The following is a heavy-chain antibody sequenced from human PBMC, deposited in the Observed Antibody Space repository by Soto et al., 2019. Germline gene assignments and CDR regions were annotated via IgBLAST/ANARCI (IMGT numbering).Heavy chain of an antibody. CDR1: GGSISSSNW. D-gene: IGHD2-15*01. Sequence: PSETLSLTCGVSGGSISSSNWWTWVRQPPGKGLEWIGEIYHSGSTNYNLSLRSRVTISVDKSKNQFSLELNSVTAADTAVYYCATRSNLGCPIWGHGTMVTVSS. J-gene: IGHJ3*02. CDR2: IYHSGST. V-gene: IGHV4-4*02. CDR3: ATRSNLGCPI.